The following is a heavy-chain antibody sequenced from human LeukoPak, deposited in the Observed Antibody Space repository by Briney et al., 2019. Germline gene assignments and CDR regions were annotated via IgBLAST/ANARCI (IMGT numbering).Heavy chain of an antibody. CDR3: ARDLVVAATDPEKNEAGY. J-gene: IGHJ4*02. Sequence: ASVKVSCKASGYTFTAYGIIWVRQALGQGLEWMGWINTHNGVTNYARNLQGRVTMTTDTSTSTAYMELRSLRSDDTAVYYCARDLVVAATDPEKNEAGYWGQGTLVTVSS. CDR2: INTHNGVT. CDR1: GYTFTAYG. V-gene: IGHV1-18*01. D-gene: IGHD2-15*01.